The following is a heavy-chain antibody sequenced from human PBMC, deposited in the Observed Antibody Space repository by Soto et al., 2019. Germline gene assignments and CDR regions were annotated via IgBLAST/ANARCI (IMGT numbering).Heavy chain of an antibody. V-gene: IGHV3-30-3*01. Sequence: QVQLVESGGGVVQPGRSLRLSCAASGFTFSSYAMHWVRQAPGKGLEWVAVISYDGSNKYYADSVKGRFTISRDNSKNTXYXXMNSLRAADTAVYYCARDHVVVAATFRASYYGMDVWGQGTTVTVSS. CDR2: ISYDGSNK. D-gene: IGHD2-15*01. J-gene: IGHJ6*02. CDR1: GFTFSSYA. CDR3: ARDHVVVAATFRASYYGMDV.